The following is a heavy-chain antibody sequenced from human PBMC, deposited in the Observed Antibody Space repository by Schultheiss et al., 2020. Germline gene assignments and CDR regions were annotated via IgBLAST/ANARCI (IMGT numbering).Heavy chain of an antibody. V-gene: IGHV3-23*01. CDR1: GFTFSSYA. CDR3: ARDISLYGDSYFDY. CDR2: ISGSGGSR. J-gene: IGHJ4*02. Sequence: GESLKISCAASGFTFSSYAMSWVRQAPGKGLEWVSAISGSGGSRYYADSVRGRFTISRDNSKNSLYLQMNSLRAEDTAVYYCARDISLYGDSYFDYWGQGTLVTVSS. D-gene: IGHD4-17*01.